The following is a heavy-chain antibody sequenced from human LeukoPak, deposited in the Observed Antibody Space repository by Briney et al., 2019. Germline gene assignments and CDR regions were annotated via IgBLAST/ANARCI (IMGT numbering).Heavy chain of an antibody. D-gene: IGHD5-24*01. J-gene: IGHJ1*01. V-gene: IGHV3-30-3*01. Sequence: RSLRLSCAASGFTFSSYAMHWVRQAPGKGLEWVAVISYDGSNKYYADSVKGRFTISRDNAKNSLYLQMNSLRAEDTALYYCVRVGDGYNYLGEYFQHWGQGTLVTVSS. CDR2: ISYDGSNK. CDR1: GFTFSSYA. CDR3: VRVGDGYNYLGEYFQH.